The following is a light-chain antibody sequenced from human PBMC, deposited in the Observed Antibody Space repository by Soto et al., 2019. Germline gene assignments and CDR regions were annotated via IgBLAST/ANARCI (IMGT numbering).Light chain of an antibody. J-gene: IGKJ1*01. Sequence: EIQMTQPPSYLSASVGNRGTITCRASQTISSWLAWYQQKPGEAARLLIYQASSLETEVTSRFSGSGSGTEFTLTISSLQPDEFATYYCQQYNSYSSTFGQGTKVDIK. CDR1: QTISSW. CDR3: QQYNSYSST. V-gene: IGKV1-5*03. CDR2: QAS.